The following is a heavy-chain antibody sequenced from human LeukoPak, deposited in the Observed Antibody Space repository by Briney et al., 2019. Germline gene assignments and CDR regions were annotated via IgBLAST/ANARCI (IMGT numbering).Heavy chain of an antibody. CDR2: INPNTDGT. D-gene: IGHD3-22*01. CDR1: GYTFTDFY. V-gene: IGHV1-2*02. Sequence: ASMTVSCKTSGYTFTDFYIHWVRQAPGQGLEGMGWINPNTDGTDYAQKFQGRVTMTRDTSISTAYMELSRLRFDDTAVYYCARVQPDISMIVVVPPYYFDYWGQGTLVTVSS. CDR3: ARVQPDISMIVVVPPYYFDY. J-gene: IGHJ4*02.